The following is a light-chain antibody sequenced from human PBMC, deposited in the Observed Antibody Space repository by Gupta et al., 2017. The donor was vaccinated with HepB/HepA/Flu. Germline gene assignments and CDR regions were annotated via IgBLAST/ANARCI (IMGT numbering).Light chain of an antibody. CDR3: GTWDSSLSAVV. Sequence: APGQKVTISCSGSSSNIGNNYVSWYQQLPGTAPKLLIYDNNKRPSGIPDRFSGSKSGTSATLGITGLQTGDEADYYRGTWDSSLSAVVFGGGTKLTVL. CDR2: DNN. J-gene: IGLJ2*01. CDR1: SSNIGNNY. V-gene: IGLV1-51*01.